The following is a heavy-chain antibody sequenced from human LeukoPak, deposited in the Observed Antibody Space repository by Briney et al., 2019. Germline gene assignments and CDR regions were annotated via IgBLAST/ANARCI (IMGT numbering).Heavy chain of an antibody. J-gene: IGHJ6*03. CDR3: ARMGGYCSSTSCVRDYYYYYMDV. D-gene: IGHD2-2*01. Sequence: GGSLRLSCTASGFTFGDYVMSWVRQAPGKGLEWVSSISSSSSYIYYADSVKGRFTISRGNAKNSLYLQMNSLRAEDTAVYYCARMGGYCSSTSCVRDYYYYYMDVWGKGTTVTISS. CDR2: ISSSSSYI. CDR1: GFTFGDYV. V-gene: IGHV3-21*01.